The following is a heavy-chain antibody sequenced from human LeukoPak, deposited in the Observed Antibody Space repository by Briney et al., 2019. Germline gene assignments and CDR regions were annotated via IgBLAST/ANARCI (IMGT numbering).Heavy chain of an antibody. D-gene: IGHD3-22*01. J-gene: IGHJ3*02. V-gene: IGHV3-73*01. Sequence: GGSLRLSCAVSGFTFSGSAMHWVRPAAGKGLEWVGRIRSKTNNYATAYAASVKGRFTISRDDSKNTAYLQMTSLKTEDTAVYYCTRPTYDSSGYGAFDIWGQGTMVTVSS. CDR3: TRPTYDSSGYGAFDI. CDR2: IRSKTNNYAT. CDR1: GFTFSGSA.